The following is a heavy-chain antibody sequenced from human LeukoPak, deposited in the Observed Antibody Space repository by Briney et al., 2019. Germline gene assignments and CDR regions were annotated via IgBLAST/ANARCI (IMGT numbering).Heavy chain of an antibody. CDR2: IGTAGDT. CDR1: GFTFSNYD. D-gene: IGHD2-21*02. CDR3: GRIGAPAHCGGDWYSGDY. J-gene: IGHJ4*03. V-gene: IGHV3-13*01. Sequence: PGGSLRLSCAASGFTFSNYDMHWVRQAAGKGLEWVSAIGTAGDTFYAGSVRGRFLISRDNAKNSLYLQMNSLTAGDTAVYFCGRIGAPAHCGGDWYSGDYWGQGTTVTVSS.